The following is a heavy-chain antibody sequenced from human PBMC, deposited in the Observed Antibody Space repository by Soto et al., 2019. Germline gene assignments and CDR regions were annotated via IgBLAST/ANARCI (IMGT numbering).Heavy chain of an antibody. CDR3: ARDHYYGSGSYYKKVGSLDV. CDR1: GYTFTSYA. D-gene: IGHD3-10*01. CDR2: INAGNGNT. Sequence: SVKVSCKASGYTFTSYAMHWVRQAPGQRLEWMGWINAGNGNTKYSQKFQGRVTITRDTSASTAYMELSSLRSEDTAVYYCARDHYYGSGSYYKKVGSLDVWGKGTTVTVSS. J-gene: IGHJ6*04. V-gene: IGHV1-3*01.